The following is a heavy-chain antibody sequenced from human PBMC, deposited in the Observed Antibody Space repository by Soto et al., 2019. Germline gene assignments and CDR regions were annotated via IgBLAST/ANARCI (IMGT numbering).Heavy chain of an antibody. D-gene: IGHD3-3*01. CDR1: GYTFTSYG. CDR2: ISAYNVNT. J-gene: IGHJ4*02. CDR3: ARAPITFFGVVIDY. V-gene: IGHV1-18*01. Sequence: ASVKVSCKASGYTFTSYGISWVRQAPGQGLEWMGWISAYNVNTNYAQKLQGRVTMTTDTSTSTAYMELRSLRSDDTAVYYCARAPITFFGVVIDYWGQGTLVTVSS.